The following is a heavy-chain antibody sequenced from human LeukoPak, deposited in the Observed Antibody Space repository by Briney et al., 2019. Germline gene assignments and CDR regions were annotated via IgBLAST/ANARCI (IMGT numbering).Heavy chain of an antibody. D-gene: IGHD6-19*01. CDR2: IYTSGST. CDR3: ARESLRQQWLVRREEYYYMDV. V-gene: IGHV4-4*07. Sequence: SETLSLTCTVSGDSIGSYYWSWIRQSAGKGLEWIGRIYTSGSTNYNPSLKSRVTMSVDTSKNQFSLKLSSVTAADTAVYYCARESLRQQWLVRREEYYYMDVWGKGTTVTISS. CDR1: GDSIGSYY. J-gene: IGHJ6*03.